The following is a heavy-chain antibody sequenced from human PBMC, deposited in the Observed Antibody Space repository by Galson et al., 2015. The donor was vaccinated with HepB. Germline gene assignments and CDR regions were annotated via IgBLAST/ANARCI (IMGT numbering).Heavy chain of an antibody. Sequence: QSGAEVKKPGASVKVSCKASGYTFTSYGISWVRQAPGQGLEWMGWISAYNGNTNYAQKLQGRVTMTTDTSTSTAYMELRSLRSDDTAVYYCARSGLGPGYCSGGSCFPTSFDYWGQGTLVTVSS. V-gene: IGHV1-18*01. D-gene: IGHD2-15*01. J-gene: IGHJ4*02. CDR2: ISAYNGNT. CDR1: GYTFTSYG. CDR3: ARSGLGPGYCSGGSCFPTSFDY.